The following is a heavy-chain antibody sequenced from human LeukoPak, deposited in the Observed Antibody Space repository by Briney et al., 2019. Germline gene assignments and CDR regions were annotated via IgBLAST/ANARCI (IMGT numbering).Heavy chain of an antibody. V-gene: IGHV3-33*01. CDR2: IWYDGSNK. Sequence: TGGSLRLSCAASGFTFSSYGMYWVRQAPGKGLEWVAVIWYDGSNKYYADSVKGRFTISRDNSKNTLYLQMNSLRAEDTAVYYCAREGYSSGWYYFDYWGQGTLVTVSS. J-gene: IGHJ4*02. CDR1: GFTFSSYG. CDR3: AREGYSSGWYYFDY. D-gene: IGHD6-19*01.